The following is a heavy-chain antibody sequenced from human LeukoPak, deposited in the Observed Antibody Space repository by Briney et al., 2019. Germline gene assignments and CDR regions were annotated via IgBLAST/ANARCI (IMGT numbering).Heavy chain of an antibody. D-gene: IGHD1-26*01. CDR3: VTVGMTSIWSYLRFDP. Sequence: GGSLRLSCSASGFTFSSYAMHWVRQAPGKGLEYVSAITSNGGSTYYADSVKGRFTISRDNSKNTLYLQMSSLRAEDTAVYYCVTVGMTSIWSYLRFDPRGQGTLVSVSS. V-gene: IGHV3-64D*08. CDR2: ITSNGGST. CDR1: GFTFSSYA. J-gene: IGHJ5*02.